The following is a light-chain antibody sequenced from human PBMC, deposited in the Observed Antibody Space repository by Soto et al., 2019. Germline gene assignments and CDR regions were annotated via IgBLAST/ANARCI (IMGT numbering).Light chain of an antibody. CDR2: LGS. CDR3: MQALQIPWT. V-gene: IGKV2-28*01. CDR1: QSLLYSTGYNY. J-gene: IGKJ1*01. Sequence: DIVMTQSPLSLPVTPGEPASISCRSSQSLLYSTGYNYLDWYLQKPGQSPQLLIYLGSNRASGVPDRFSGSGSGTDFTLKISRVEAEDVGVYYCMQALQIPWTFGQGTKVEIK.